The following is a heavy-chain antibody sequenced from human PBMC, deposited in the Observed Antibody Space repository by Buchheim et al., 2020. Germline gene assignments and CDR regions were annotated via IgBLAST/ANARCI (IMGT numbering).Heavy chain of an antibody. CDR3: ARDWEALAARLGSDSWFDP. CDR1: GFTFSSYE. Sequence: EVQLVESGGGLVQPGGSLRLSCAASGFTFSSYEMNWVRQAPGKGLEWVSYISSSGSTIYYADSVKGRFTISRDNAKNSLYLQMNSLRAEDTAVYYCARDWEALAARLGSDSWFDPWGQGTL. V-gene: IGHV3-48*03. D-gene: IGHD6-6*01. CDR2: ISSSGSTI. J-gene: IGHJ5*02.